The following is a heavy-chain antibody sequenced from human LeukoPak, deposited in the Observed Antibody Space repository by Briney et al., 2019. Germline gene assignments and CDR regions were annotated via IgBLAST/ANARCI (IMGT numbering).Heavy chain of an antibody. Sequence: PGGSLRLSCAASGFTFSSYGMHWVRQAPGKGLEWVAVISYDGSNKYYADSVKGRFTISRDNSKNTLYLQMNSLRAEDTAVYYCAKQGATVTTIGNWFDPWGQGTLVTVSS. CDR2: ISYDGSNK. CDR3: AKQGATVTTIGNWFDP. V-gene: IGHV3-30*18. CDR1: GFTFSSYG. D-gene: IGHD4-17*01. J-gene: IGHJ5*02.